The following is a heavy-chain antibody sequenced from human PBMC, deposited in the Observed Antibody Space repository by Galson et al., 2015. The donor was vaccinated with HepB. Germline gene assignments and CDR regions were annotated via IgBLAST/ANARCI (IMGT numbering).Heavy chain of an antibody. Sequence: SVKVSCKASGYTFTNYFMHWVRQAPGQELEWMGIINPSGGSTSYAQKFQGRVTMTRDTSTSTVYMELSSLRSEDTAVYYCASSQSMYYYYYMDVWGKGTTVTVSS. J-gene: IGHJ6*03. CDR3: ASSQSMYYYYYMDV. CDR1: GYTFTNYF. V-gene: IGHV1-46*01. CDR2: INPSGGST.